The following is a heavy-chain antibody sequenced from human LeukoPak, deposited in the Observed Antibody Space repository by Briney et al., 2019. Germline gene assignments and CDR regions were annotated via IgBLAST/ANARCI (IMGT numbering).Heavy chain of an antibody. D-gene: IGHD6-13*01. J-gene: IGHJ6*02. V-gene: IGHV4-59*01. CDR1: GGSISSYY. CDR2: IYYSGST. Sequence: SETLSLTCTVSGGSISSYYWSWIRQPPGKGLEWIGYIYYSGSTNYNPSLKSRVTISVDTSKNQFSLKLSSVTAADTAVYYCARDVTHYSSSWYYYYGIDVWGQGTTVTVSS. CDR3: ARDVTHYSSSWYYYYGIDV.